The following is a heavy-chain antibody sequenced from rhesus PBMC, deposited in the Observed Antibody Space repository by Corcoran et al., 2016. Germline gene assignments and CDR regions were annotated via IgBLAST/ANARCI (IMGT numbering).Heavy chain of an antibody. J-gene: IGHJ4*01. CDR1: GFSLPTSGMG. CDR2: IYWGDDK. CDR3: ARVIGSSHVDY. V-gene: IGHV2S1*01. Sequence: QVTLKESGPAQVKPTQTLPLTCTFSGFSLPTSGMGVGWIRQHPGKDLEWIANIYWGDDKYYSTSLKSRLTIAKDTSKNQVVLTMTNMDPVDTATYYCARVIGSSHVDYWGQGVLVTVSS. D-gene: IGHD4-29*01.